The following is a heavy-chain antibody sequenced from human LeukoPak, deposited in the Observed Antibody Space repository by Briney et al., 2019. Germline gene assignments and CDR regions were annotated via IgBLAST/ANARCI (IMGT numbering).Heavy chain of an antibody. D-gene: IGHD1-26*01. CDR3: AKAGGSYSGLNYLDY. Sequence: GGSLRLSCAASGFTFDDYAMHWVRQAPGKGLEWVSGISWNSGSIDYADSVKGRFTISRDNAKNSLYLQLNSLRAEDSALYYCAKAGGSYSGLNYLDYWGQGTLVTVSS. CDR2: ISWNSGSI. CDR1: GFTFDDYA. J-gene: IGHJ4*02. V-gene: IGHV3-9*01.